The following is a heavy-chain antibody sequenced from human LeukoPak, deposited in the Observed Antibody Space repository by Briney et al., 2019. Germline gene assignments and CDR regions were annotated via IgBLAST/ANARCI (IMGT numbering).Heavy chain of an antibody. V-gene: IGHV3-13*01. D-gene: IGHD3-10*01. CDR1: GFTFSNYD. Sequence: GGSLRLSCAASGFTFSNYDMHWVRQATGQGLEWVSGIGTAGDTYYSGSVKGRFTISRENAKNSLYLQMKSLRAGDTAVYYCARGSPPFQHWGQGTLVTVSS. J-gene: IGHJ1*01. CDR2: IGTAGDT. CDR3: ARGSPPFQH.